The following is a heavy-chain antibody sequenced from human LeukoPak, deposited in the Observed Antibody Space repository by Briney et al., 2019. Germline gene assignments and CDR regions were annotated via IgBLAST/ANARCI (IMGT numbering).Heavy chain of an antibody. CDR1: GGSISSYY. D-gene: IGHD6-19*01. Sequence: SGTLSLTCTVSGGSISSYYWSWIRQPPGKGLEWIGYIYYSGSTNYNPSLKSRVTISVDTSKNQFSLKLSSVTAADTAVYYCARSIAVADPFDPWGQGTLVTVSS. V-gene: IGHV4-59*01. CDR3: ARSIAVADPFDP. J-gene: IGHJ5*02. CDR2: IYYSGST.